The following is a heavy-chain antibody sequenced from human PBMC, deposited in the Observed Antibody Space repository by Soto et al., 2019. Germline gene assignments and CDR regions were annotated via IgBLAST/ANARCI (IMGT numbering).Heavy chain of an antibody. V-gene: IGHV3-48*02. CDR2: ISSGSSII. J-gene: IGHJ6*02. CDR3: ARGVSGAPVDYGMAV. Sequence: EVQLVESGGGLVQPGGSLSLSGAASGFAFNSYSVNWVRQAPGKGLEWVSYISSGSSIIYYADSVKGGFTISRDDAKNSLYLQMNRLTDEATAVYYCARGVSGAPVDYGMAVWGQGTTVTASS. D-gene: IGHD5-12*01. CDR1: GFAFNSYS.